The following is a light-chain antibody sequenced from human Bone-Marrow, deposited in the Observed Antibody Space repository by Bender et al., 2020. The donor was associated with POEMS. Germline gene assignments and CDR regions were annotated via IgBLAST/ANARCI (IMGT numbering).Light chain of an antibody. V-gene: IGLV2-11*01. Sequence: HSALTQPRSVSGSPGQSVTISCTGTSSDVGGYDYVSWYQQHPGKAPKRLIYGVTIRPSGVPDRFSGSKSGTSASLAITGLQSEDEAAYFCQSYDSDLNGWVFGGGTKLTVL. CDR3: QSYDSDLNGWV. CDR2: GVT. J-gene: IGLJ3*02. CDR1: SSDVGGYDY.